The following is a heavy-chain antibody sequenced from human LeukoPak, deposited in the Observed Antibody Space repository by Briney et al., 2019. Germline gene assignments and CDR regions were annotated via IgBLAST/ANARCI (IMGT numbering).Heavy chain of an antibody. V-gene: IGHV4-30-4*01. CDR1: GGSISSGDYY. D-gene: IGHD3-10*01. Sequence: SETLSLTCTVSGGSISSGDYYWSWIRQPPGKGLEWIGYIYYSGSTYYNPSLKSRVTISVDTSKSQFSLKLSSVTAADTAVYYCARASIWFGELLGWFDPWGQGTLVTVSS. CDR2: IYYSGST. CDR3: ARASIWFGELLGWFDP. J-gene: IGHJ5*02.